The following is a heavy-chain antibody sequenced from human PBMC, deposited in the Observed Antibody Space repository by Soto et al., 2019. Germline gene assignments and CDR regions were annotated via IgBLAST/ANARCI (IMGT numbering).Heavy chain of an antibody. Sequence: QVQFVQSGAEVKKPGASVKVSCKPPGYTFTRYNIHCVRQAPGQRLEWMGWINVGNGNTRYSQKFQGRRTLTRETPGNTTYLELNSLISDDTAVYYCATTKGYDGCLDSWGQGTLVTVSS. CDR2: INVGNGNT. CDR3: ATTKGYDGCLDS. CDR1: GYTFTRYN. V-gene: IGHV1-3*01. D-gene: IGHD3-22*01. J-gene: IGHJ4*02.